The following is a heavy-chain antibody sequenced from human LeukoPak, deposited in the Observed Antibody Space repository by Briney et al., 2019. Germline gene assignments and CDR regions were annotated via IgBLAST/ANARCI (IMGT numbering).Heavy chain of an antibody. V-gene: IGHV3-64D*06. CDR1: GFTFSSYA. CDR2: ISSNGGST. D-gene: IGHD4-11*01. J-gene: IGHJ4*02. Sequence: GGSLRLSCSASGFTFSSYAMHWVRQAPGKGLEYVSAISSNGGSTYYADSVKGRFTISRDNSKNTLYLQMSSLRAEDTAVYYCVKGRYSNYLTPSYDYWGQGTLVTVSS. CDR3: VKGRYSNYLTPSYDY.